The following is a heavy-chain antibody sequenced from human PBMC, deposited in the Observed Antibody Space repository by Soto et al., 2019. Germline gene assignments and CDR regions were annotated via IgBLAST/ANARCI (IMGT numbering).Heavy chain of an antibody. J-gene: IGHJ3*02. Sequence: SVKVSCKASGYTFTTYGMSWVRQAPGQGLEWMGGIIPIFGTANYAQKFQGRVTITADESTSTAYMELSSLRSEDTAVYYCARDRQTVYYYDSSGSGPTWAFDIWGQGTMVTVSS. CDR1: GYTFTTYG. CDR3: ARDRQTVYYYDSSGSGPTWAFDI. D-gene: IGHD3-22*01. V-gene: IGHV1-69*13. CDR2: IIPIFGTA.